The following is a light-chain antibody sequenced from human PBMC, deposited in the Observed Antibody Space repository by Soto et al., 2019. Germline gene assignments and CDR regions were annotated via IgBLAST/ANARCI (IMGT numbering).Light chain of an antibody. V-gene: IGLV2-14*02. Sequence: QSVLTQPASVSGSPGQSITISCTGTSSDFGNYNLVSWYQQHPGKVPKLILFEVNKRPSGVSGRFSGSKSGNTASLTISGLQAEDEADYYCCSFTTSSTVVFGGGTQLTVL. CDR1: SSDFGNYNL. CDR3: CSFTTSSTVV. J-gene: IGLJ2*01. CDR2: EVN.